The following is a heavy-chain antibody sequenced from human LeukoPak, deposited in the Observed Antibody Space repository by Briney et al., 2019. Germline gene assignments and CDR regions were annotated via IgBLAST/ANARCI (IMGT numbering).Heavy chain of an antibody. Sequence: SQTLSLTCTVSGDSISSGDYYWSWIRQPPGKGLEWIGEINHSGSTNYNPSLKSRVTISVDTSKNQFSLKLSSVTAADTAVYYCARRKTRYFAKFYFDYWGQGTLVTVSS. J-gene: IGHJ4*02. CDR3: ARRKTRYFAKFYFDY. CDR1: GDSISSGDYY. D-gene: IGHD3-9*01. V-gene: IGHV4-30-4*08. CDR2: INHSGST.